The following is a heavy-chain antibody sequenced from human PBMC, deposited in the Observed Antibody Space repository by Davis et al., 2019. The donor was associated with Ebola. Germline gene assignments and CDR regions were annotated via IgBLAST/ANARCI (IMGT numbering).Heavy chain of an antibody. CDR2: IYHSGST. V-gene: IGHV4-38-2*01. CDR3: ARPSYPPK. Sequence: ESLKISCAASGFTFTDYYMGWIRQPPGKGLEWIGSIYHSGSTYYNPSLKSRVTISVDTSKNQFSLKLSSVTAADTAVYYCARPSYPPKWGQGTLVTVSS. D-gene: IGHD2-2*01. J-gene: IGHJ4*02. CDR1: GFTFTDYY.